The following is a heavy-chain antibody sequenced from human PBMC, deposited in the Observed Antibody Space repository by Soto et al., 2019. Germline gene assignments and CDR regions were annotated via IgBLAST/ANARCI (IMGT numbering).Heavy chain of an antibody. CDR2: IYYSGST. J-gene: IGHJ3*02. CDR3: ARVVAARPPIAFDI. Sequence: SETLSLTCTVSGGSISSGGYYWSWIRQHPGKGLEWIGYIYYSGSTYYNPSLKSRVTISVDTSKNQFSLKLSSVTAAGTAVYYCARVVAARPPIAFDIWGQGTMVTVSS. V-gene: IGHV4-31*03. CDR1: GGSISSGGYY. D-gene: IGHD6-6*01.